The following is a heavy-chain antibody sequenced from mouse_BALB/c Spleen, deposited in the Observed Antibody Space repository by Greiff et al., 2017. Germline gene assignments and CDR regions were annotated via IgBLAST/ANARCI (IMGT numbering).Heavy chain of an antibody. V-gene: IGHV1-87*01. J-gene: IGHJ3*01. CDR3: ARSSYGHWFAY. D-gene: IGHD1-1*02. Sequence: QVQLQQSGAELARPGASVKLSCKASGYTFTSYWMQWVKQRPGQGLEWIGAIYPGDGDTRYTQKFKGKATLTADKSSSTAYMQLSSLASEDSAVYYCARSSYGHWFAYWGQGTLVTVSA. CDR2: IYPGDGDT. CDR1: GYTFTSYW.